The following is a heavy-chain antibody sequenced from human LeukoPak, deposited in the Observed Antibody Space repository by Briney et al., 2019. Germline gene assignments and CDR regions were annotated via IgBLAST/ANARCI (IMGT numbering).Heavy chain of an antibody. CDR3: ARALYGYGMDV. CDR1: GYSFTSYW. V-gene: IGHV5-51*01. J-gene: IGHJ6*02. D-gene: IGHD2-15*01. Sequence: GESLKISCKASGYSFTSYWIDWVRQMPGKGLEWMGIIHPGDAKTKYSPSFQGQVTISADKSISTAYLQWSSLKASDTAIYYCARALYGYGMDVWGQGTTVTVSS. CDR2: IHPGDAKT.